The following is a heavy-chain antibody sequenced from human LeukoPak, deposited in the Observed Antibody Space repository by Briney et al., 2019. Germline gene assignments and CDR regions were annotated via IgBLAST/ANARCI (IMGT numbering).Heavy chain of an antibody. V-gene: IGHV1-18*01. Sequence: AASVKVPCKASGYTFTSYGISWVRQAPGQGLEWMGWISAYNGNTNYAQKLQGRVTMTTDTSTSTAYMELRSLRPDDTAVYYCARDKAPAWGSYHPGGYWGQGTLATVSS. D-gene: IGHD3-16*02. CDR1: GYTFTSYG. CDR3: ARDKAPAWGSYHPGGY. J-gene: IGHJ4*02. CDR2: ISAYNGNT.